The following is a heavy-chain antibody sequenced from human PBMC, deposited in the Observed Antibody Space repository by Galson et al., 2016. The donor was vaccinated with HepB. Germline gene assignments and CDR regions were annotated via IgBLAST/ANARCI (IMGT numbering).Heavy chain of an antibody. J-gene: IGHJ6*02. CDR3: ARVLFGSGSYWCLDV. V-gene: IGHV3-48*03. CDR1: GFTFSRYE. D-gene: IGHD3-10*01. CDR2: ISSSGTTI. Sequence: SLRLSCAASGFTFSRYEMNWVRQAPGKRLEWVSYISSSGTTIYYADSVKGRFTISRDNAKNSLYLQMNSLRDEDTAVYFCARVLFGSGSYWCLDVWGQGTTVTVSS.